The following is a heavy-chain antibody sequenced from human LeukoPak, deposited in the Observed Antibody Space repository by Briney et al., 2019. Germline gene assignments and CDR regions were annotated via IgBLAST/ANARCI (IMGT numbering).Heavy chain of an antibody. CDR2: MNPNSGNT. Sequence: GASVKVSCKASGYTFTSYDINWVRQATGQGLEWMGWMNPNSGNTGYAQKFQGRVTTTRNTSISTAYMELSSLRSEDTAVYHCARGTRYSETDYWGQGTLVTVSS. D-gene: IGHD5-12*01. V-gene: IGHV1-8*01. CDR3: ARGTRYSETDY. J-gene: IGHJ4*02. CDR1: GYTFTSYD.